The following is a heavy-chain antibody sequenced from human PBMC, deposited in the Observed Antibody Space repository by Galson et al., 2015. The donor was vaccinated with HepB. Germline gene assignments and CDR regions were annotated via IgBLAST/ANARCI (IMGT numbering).Heavy chain of an antibody. CDR2: VSYDGSSK. J-gene: IGHJ4*02. D-gene: IGHD5-24*01. V-gene: IGHV3-30*18. CDR1: GFTFSTYG. CDR3: AKADSQMGLDY. Sequence: SLRLSCAASGFTFSTYGMHWVRQAPGKGLEWVAFVSYDGSSKYYVDSVKGRFTISRDYSRTTLYLQMNSLRTEDTAVYYCAKADSQMGLDYWGQGTLVTVSS.